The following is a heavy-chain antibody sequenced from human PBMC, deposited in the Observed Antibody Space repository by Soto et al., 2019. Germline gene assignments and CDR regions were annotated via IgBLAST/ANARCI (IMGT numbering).Heavy chain of an antibody. CDR2: ISGSGGST. V-gene: IGHV3-23*01. CDR1: GFTFSSYA. CDR3: AKDLAQGDSSRWYEAY. D-gene: IGHD6-13*01. J-gene: IGHJ4*02. Sequence: EVQLLESGGGLVQPGGSLRLSCAASGFTFSSYAMSWVRQAPGKGLEWVSAISGSGGSTYYADSVKGRFTISRDNSKNTLYLQMNSLRAEDTAVYYCAKDLAQGDSSRWYEAYWGQGTLVTVSS.